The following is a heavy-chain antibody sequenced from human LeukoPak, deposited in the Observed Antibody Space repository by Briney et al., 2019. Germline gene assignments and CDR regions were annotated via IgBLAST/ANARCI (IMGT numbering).Heavy chain of an antibody. J-gene: IGHJ4*02. D-gene: IGHD3-9*01. CDR2: INPSGGAT. CDR3: ARAADYDFLTHSDH. Sequence: AAVKVSCKASAYTFNNYYIHWVRQAPGQGLEWMGTINPSGGATRYAQNFQGRVSMTSDTSTSIVYMELSTLISDDTAVYYCARAADYDFLTHSDHWGQGTLVTVSS. CDR1: AYTFNNYY. V-gene: IGHV1-46*02.